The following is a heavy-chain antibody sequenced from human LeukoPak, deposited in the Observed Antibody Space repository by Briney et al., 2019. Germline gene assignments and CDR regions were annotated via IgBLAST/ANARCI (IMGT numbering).Heavy chain of an antibody. CDR3: ARSRVVVVPAAIDY. CDR1: GFTFSSYA. J-gene: IGHJ4*02. V-gene: IGHV3-30-3*01. CDR2: ISYDGSNK. Sequence: PGRSLRLSCAASGFTFSSYAMHWVRQAPGKGLEWVAVISYDGSNKYHADSVKGRFTISRDNSKNTLYLQMNSLRAEDTAVYYCARSRVVVVPAAIDYWGQGTLVTVSS. D-gene: IGHD2-2*01.